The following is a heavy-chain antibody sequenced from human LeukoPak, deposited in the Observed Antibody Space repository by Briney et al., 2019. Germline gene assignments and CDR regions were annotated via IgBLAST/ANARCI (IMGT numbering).Heavy chain of an antibody. CDR2: IYYSGST. Sequence: SETLSLTCTVSGGSISSYYWSWIRQPPGKGLEWIGYIYYSGSTNYNPSLKSRVTISVDTSKNQFSLKLSSVTAADTAVYYCAREMGSGWYPRYAFDIWGQGTMVTVSS. D-gene: IGHD6-19*01. J-gene: IGHJ3*02. CDR3: AREMGSGWYPRYAFDI. CDR1: GGSISSYY. V-gene: IGHV4-59*01.